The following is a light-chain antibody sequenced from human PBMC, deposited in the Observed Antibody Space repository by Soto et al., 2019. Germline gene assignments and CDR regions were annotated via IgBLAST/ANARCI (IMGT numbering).Light chain of an antibody. CDR3: QQRSNWPPTCT. Sequence: EIVLTQSPATLSLSPGERATLSCRASQGVGNYLAWYQQKPGQAPRLLIYDVSNRASGIPARFSGSGSGTDFTLTISSLEPEDFAVYYCQQRSNWPPTCTFGQGTKLEIK. J-gene: IGKJ2*02. V-gene: IGKV3-11*01. CDR1: QGVGNY. CDR2: DVS.